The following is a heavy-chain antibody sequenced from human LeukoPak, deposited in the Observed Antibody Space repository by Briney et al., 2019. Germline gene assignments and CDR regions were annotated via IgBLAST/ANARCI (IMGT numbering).Heavy chain of an antibody. CDR3: ASFGELFYFDY. D-gene: IGHD3-10*01. CDR1: GFTFSSYN. Sequence: GGSLRLSCAASGFTFSSYNMNWVRQAPGKGLEWVSSISSSSSYIYYADSVKGRFTISRDNAKNSLYLQMNSLRAEDTAVYYCASFGELFYFDYWGQGTLVTVSS. J-gene: IGHJ4*02. CDR2: ISSSSSYI. V-gene: IGHV3-21*01.